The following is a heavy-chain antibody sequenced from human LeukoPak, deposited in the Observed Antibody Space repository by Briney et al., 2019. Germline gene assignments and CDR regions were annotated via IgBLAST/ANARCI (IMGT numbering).Heavy chain of an antibody. J-gene: IGHJ4*02. V-gene: IGHV3-21*04. Sequence: GGSLRLSCAASGFTFSSYNMNWVRQAPGKGLEWVSSISSSSSYIYYADSVKGRFTISRDNAKSSLYLQMNSLKTEDTAVYYCVRSRKDYGDYYYFDYWGQGTLVTVSS. CDR2: ISSSSSYI. D-gene: IGHD4-17*01. CDR3: VRSRKDYGDYYYFDY. CDR1: GFTFSSYN.